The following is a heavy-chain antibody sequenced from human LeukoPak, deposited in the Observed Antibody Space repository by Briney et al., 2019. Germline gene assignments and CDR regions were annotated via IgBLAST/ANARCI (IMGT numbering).Heavy chain of an antibody. Sequence: SETLSLTCAVYGGSFSGYYWSWIRQPPGKGLEWIGEINHSGSTNYNPSLKSRVTISVDTSKNQFSLKLSSVTAAVTAVYYCARAVGGCGGDCPNDYWGQGTLVTVSS. CDR2: INHSGST. CDR1: GGSFSGYY. CDR3: ARAVGGCGGDCPNDY. J-gene: IGHJ4*02. V-gene: IGHV4-34*01. D-gene: IGHD2-21*02.